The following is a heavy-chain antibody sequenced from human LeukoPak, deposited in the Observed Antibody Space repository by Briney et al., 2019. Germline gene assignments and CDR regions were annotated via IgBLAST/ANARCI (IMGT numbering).Heavy chain of an antibody. CDR2: ISTYDGDT. CDR3: ATHYSSGHFTYYFDY. D-gene: IGHD6-19*01. J-gene: IGHJ4*02. CDR1: GSTYPCYG. Sequence: ASVKVSCKASGSTYPCYGISWVRQAPGQGLEWMGWISTYDGDTNYAQKLQGRVTMTTDKSTSTAYMELRSLRSDDTAMYYCATHYSSGHFTYYFDYWGRGTLVTVSS. V-gene: IGHV1-18*01.